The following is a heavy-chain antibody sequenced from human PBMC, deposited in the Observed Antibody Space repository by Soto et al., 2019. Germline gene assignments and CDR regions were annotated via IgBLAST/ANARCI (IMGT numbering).Heavy chain of an antibody. J-gene: IGHJ4*02. CDR2: ISSSSSYI. D-gene: IGHD1-26*01. CDR3: ARFLVRATVDY. Sequence: GGSLRLSCAASGFIFSSYSMNWVRQAPGKGLEWVSSISSSSSYIYYADSVKGRFTLSRDNAKNSLYLQMNSLRADDTSVYYCARFLVRATVDYWGQGTLVTVSS. V-gene: IGHV3-21*01. CDR1: GFIFSSYS.